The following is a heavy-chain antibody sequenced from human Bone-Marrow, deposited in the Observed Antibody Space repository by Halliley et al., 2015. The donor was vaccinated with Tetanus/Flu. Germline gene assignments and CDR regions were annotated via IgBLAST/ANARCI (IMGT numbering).Heavy chain of an antibody. V-gene: IGHV3-21*01. Sequence: SITSGLNYIHYADSVKGRFTVSRDNAKNSLFLQMDGLRAEYTAVYYCAGVWCSGANPPGFGYWGQGALVTVSS. CDR3: AGVWCSGANPPGFGY. D-gene: IGHD2-21*01. J-gene: IGHJ4*02. CDR2: ITSGLNYI.